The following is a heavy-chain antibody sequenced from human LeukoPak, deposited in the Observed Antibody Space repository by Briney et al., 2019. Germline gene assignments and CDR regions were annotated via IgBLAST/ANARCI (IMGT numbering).Heavy chain of an antibody. V-gene: IGHV7-4-1*02. CDR3: ARATDQSYSSIRWWYNWFDP. CDR1: GYTFTSYA. Sequence: GASVKVSCKASGYTFTSYAMNWVRQAPGQGLEWMGWINTNTGNPTYAQGFTGRFVFSLDTSVSTAYLQISSLKAEDTAVYYCARATDQSYSSIRWWYNWFDPWGQGTLVTVSS. J-gene: IGHJ5*02. CDR2: INTNTGNP. D-gene: IGHD6-13*01.